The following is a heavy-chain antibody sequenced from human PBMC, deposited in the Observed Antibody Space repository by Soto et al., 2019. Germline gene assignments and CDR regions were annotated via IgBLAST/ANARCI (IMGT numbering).Heavy chain of an antibody. J-gene: IGHJ5*02. CDR1: GYTFTGYY. Sequence: ASVKVSCKASGYTFTGYYMHWVRQAPGQGLEWMGWINPNSGGTNYAQKFQGRVTMTRDTSISTAYMELSRLRSDDTAVYYCARGINTAMVRGNWFEPWGEGTLVTVSS. V-gene: IGHV1-2*02. CDR3: ARGINTAMVRGNWFEP. D-gene: IGHD5-18*01. CDR2: INPNSGGT.